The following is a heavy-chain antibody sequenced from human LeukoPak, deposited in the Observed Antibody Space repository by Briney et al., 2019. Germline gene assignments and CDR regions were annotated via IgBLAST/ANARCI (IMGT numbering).Heavy chain of an antibody. CDR1: GYTVTSYD. CDR3: ARGFLGSVYLLFYYYYGMDV. Sequence: ASVKVSCKASGYTVTSYDINWVRQATGQGLEWMGWMNPNSGNTGYAQKFQGRVTMTRNTSISTAYMELSSLRSEDTAVYYCARGFLGSVYLLFYYYYGMDVWGQGSTVTVSS. J-gene: IGHJ6*02. D-gene: IGHD5/OR15-5a*01. V-gene: IGHV1-8*01. CDR2: MNPNSGNT.